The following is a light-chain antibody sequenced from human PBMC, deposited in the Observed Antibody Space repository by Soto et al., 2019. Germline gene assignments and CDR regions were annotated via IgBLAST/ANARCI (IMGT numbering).Light chain of an antibody. Sequence: ETVLTQSPGTLSLSPGETATLSCRANQSIGSNSLAWYQQKPGQPPRLLIYGASSRATDIPDRFTGSGSGTDFTLTITRLESEDFAVYDCQQYENSPITFGQGTRLEIK. J-gene: IGKJ5*01. CDR2: GAS. V-gene: IGKV3-20*01. CDR3: QQYENSPIT. CDR1: QSIGSNS.